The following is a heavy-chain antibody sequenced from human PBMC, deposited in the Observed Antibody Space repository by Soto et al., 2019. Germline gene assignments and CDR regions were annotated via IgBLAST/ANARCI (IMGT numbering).Heavy chain of an antibody. CDR2: INPSGGST. V-gene: IGHV1-46*01. Sequence: ASVKVSCKASGYTFTSYYMHWVRQAPGQGLEWMGIINPSGGSTSYAQKFQGRVTMTRDTSTSTVYMELSSLRSEDTAVYYCARDEEDGSGSFYFDYWGQGTLVTVSS. CDR1: GYTFTSYY. CDR3: ARDEEDGSGSFYFDY. D-gene: IGHD3-10*01. J-gene: IGHJ4*02.